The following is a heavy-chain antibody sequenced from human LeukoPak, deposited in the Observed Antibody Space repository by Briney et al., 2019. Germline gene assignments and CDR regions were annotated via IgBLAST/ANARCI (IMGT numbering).Heavy chain of an antibody. V-gene: IGHV3-23*01. CDR2: MSGGGDTS. CDR1: GFGFRIYS. D-gene: IGHD3-22*01. CDR3: ARDYDYDSSGYSSD. J-gene: IGHJ4*02. Sequence: GGSLRLSCASSGFGFRIYSMTWVRQAVGKGLEWVSSMSGGGDTSYYADSVKGRFAVSRDYSKNTLNLQMDSLRAEDTAVYYCARDYDYDSSGYSSDWGQGTLVTVSS.